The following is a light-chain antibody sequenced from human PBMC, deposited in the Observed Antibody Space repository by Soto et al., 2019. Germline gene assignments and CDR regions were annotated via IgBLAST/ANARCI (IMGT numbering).Light chain of an antibody. V-gene: IGLV2-8*01. J-gene: IGLJ1*01. CDR1: SSDVGGYDY. CDR2: EVT. Sequence: QSVLTQPPSASGSPGQSVTISCTGTSSDVGGYDYVSWYQQHPGKAPKPMIYEVTIRPSGVSDRFSGSKSGNTASLTVSGLQAEDEADYYCSSYTGGNPSYVFGTGTKAPS. CDR3: SSYTGGNPSYV.